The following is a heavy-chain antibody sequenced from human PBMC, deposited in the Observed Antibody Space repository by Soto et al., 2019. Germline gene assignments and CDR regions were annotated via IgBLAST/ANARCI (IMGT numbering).Heavy chain of an antibody. CDR1: GYTFTSYD. V-gene: IGHV1-8*01. D-gene: IGHD2-8*01. Sequence: QVQLVQSGAEVKKPGASVKVSCKASGYTFTSYDINWVRQATGQGLEWMGWMNPNNNNTGYAQKFQGRVTMTRNTSISTAYMELSTLASEDTAVYYCARAPHPYFNDYCGQGTLVTVSS. CDR3: ARAPHPYFNDY. J-gene: IGHJ4*02. CDR2: MNPNNNNT.